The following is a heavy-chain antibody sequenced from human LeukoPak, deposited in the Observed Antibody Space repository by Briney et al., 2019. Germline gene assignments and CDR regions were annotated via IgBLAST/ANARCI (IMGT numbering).Heavy chain of an antibody. V-gene: IGHV3-30*18. D-gene: IGHD7-27*01. CDR1: GFTVSSNY. CDR2: ISSDGRNK. CDR3: AKDPINWGSIYFDC. Sequence: GGSLRLSCAASGFTVSSNYMSWVRQAPGKGLEWVVVISSDGRNKYYADSVKGRFTISRDNSKNILYLQMNSLTAEDTAVYWCAKDPINWGSIYFDCWGQGTLVTVSS. J-gene: IGHJ4*02.